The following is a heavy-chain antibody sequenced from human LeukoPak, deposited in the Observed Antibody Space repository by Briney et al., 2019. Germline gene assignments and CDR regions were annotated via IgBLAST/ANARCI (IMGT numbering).Heavy chain of an antibody. CDR2: ISGSGGST. Sequence: PGGSLRLSCAASGFTFSSYAMSWVRQAPGKGLEWVSAISGSGGSTYYADSVKGRFTISRDNSKNTLYLQMNSLRAEDTAVYYCAKDLPRKVGATGEGNYWGQGTLVTVSS. CDR1: GFTFSSYA. CDR3: AKDLPRKVGATGEGNY. J-gene: IGHJ4*02. V-gene: IGHV3-23*01. D-gene: IGHD1-26*01.